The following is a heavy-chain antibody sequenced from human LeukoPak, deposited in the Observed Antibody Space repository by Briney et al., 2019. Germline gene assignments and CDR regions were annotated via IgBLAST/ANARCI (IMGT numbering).Heavy chain of an antibody. Sequence: GGSLRLSCAASGFLFSSYEMNWLRQAPGKGLEWVSYISTSGGTIYCADSVKGRFTISRDNAKNSLYLQMNSLRAEDTAVYYCASDYYYGGTQDYWGQGTLVTVSS. V-gene: IGHV3-48*03. CDR3: ASDYYYGGTQDY. CDR2: ISTSGGTI. J-gene: IGHJ4*02. D-gene: IGHD4-23*01. CDR1: GFLFSSYE.